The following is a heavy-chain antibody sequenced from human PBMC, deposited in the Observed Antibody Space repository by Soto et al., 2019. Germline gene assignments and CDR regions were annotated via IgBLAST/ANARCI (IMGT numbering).Heavy chain of an antibody. CDR1: GGSFSGYY. Sequence: SETLSLTCAVYGGSFSGYYWSWIRQPPGKGLEGIGEINHSGSTNYNPSLKSRVTISVDTSKNQFSLKLSSVTAAETAVYYCARRRQIVVVPHAIISWFDPWGQGTLVTVSS. J-gene: IGHJ5*02. CDR3: ARRRQIVVVPHAIISWFDP. CDR2: INHSGST. D-gene: IGHD2-2*01. V-gene: IGHV4-34*01.